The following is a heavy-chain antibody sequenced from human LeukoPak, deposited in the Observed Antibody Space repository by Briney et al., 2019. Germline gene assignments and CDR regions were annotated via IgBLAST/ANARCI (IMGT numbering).Heavy chain of an antibody. CDR3: AKCDYYDSSGYYY. D-gene: IGHD3-22*01. CDR2: ISYDGSNK. V-gene: IGHV3-30-3*02. Sequence: GGSLRLSCAASGFTFSSYAMHWVRQAPGKGLEWVAVISYDGSNKYYADSVKGRFTISRDNSKNTLYLQMNSLRAEDTAVYYCAKCDYYDSSGYYYWGQGTLVTVSS. CDR1: GFTFSSYA. J-gene: IGHJ4*02.